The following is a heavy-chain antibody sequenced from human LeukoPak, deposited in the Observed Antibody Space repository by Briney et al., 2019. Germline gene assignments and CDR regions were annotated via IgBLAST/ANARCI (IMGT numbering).Heavy chain of an antibody. CDR1: GGSISSYY. D-gene: IGHD1-20*01. CDR2: IYHSGST. Sequence: SETLSLTCTVSGGSISSYYWSWIRQPPGKGLEWIGYIYHSGSTNYNPSLKSRVTISVDTSKNQFSLKLSSVTAADTAVYYCASGTITGTTGDFDYWGQGTLVTVSS. CDR3: ASGTITGTTGDFDY. V-gene: IGHV4-59*01. J-gene: IGHJ4*02.